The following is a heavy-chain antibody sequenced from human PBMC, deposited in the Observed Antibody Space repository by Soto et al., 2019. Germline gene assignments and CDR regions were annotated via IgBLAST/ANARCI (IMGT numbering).Heavy chain of an antibody. J-gene: IGHJ4*02. CDR1: GASYSAYY. V-gene: IGHV4-34*01. CDR2: IHYSGST. Sequence: SETLSRTCAVYGASYSAYYWSWVRQPPGKGLEWIGEIHYSGSTNYNPSLKSRVTISMDTSKNQFSLKLNSLTAADTAVYYCARRGGGNFPYYFDYWGRGTLVTVSS. CDR3: ARRGGGNFPYYFDY. D-gene: IGHD3-16*01.